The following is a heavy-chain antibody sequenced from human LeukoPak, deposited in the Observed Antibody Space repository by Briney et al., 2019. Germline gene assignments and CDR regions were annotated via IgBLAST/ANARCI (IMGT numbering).Heavy chain of an antibody. Sequence: ASVKVSCKASGYTFTSYGISWVRQAPGQGLEWMGWISAYNGNTNYAQKLQGRVTMTTDTSTSTAYMELRSLGSDDTAVYYCARDRVDVGATFRDYWGQGTLVTVSS. CDR2: ISAYNGNT. D-gene: IGHD1-26*01. CDR1: GYTFTSYG. V-gene: IGHV1-18*01. J-gene: IGHJ4*02. CDR3: ARDRVDVGATFRDY.